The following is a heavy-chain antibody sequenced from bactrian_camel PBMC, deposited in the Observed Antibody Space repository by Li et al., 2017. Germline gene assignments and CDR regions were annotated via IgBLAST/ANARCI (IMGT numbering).Heavy chain of an antibody. CDR1: GYTYSSYC. J-gene: IGHJ4*01. CDR3: AADPREWSLKAGRANY. V-gene: IGHV3S29*01. Sequence: QLVESGGGSVQAGGSLRLSCAASGYTYSSYCMGWFRQAPGKGLEWVSSIYAGDGSTDYADSVKGRFTISVDNAKNTLYLQMNSLKPEDTGMYSCAADPREWSLKAGRANYWGQGTQVTVS. CDR2: IYAGDGST. D-gene: IGHD2*01.